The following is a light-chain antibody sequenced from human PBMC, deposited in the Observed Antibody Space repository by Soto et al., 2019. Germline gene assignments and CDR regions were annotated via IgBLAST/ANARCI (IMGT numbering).Light chain of an antibody. CDR1: SSNIGAGYD. V-gene: IGLV1-40*01. Sequence: QSVLTQPPSVSGAPGQRVTISCTGSSSNIGAGYDVHWYQQLPGTAPKVLIYGNSNRPSGVPDRLSGSKSGTSASLVITGLQAEDEADYYCQSYDSSLSAFYVFGTGTKLTVL. CDR3: QSYDSSLSAFYV. J-gene: IGLJ1*01. CDR2: GNS.